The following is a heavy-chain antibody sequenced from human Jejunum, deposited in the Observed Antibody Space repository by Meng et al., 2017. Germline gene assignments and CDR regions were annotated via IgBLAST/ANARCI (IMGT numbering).Heavy chain of an antibody. CDR1: GGSFSGHY. D-gene: IGHD4-11*01. CDR2: IKQDGSEK. CDR3: AREVLTRDDAFEI. V-gene: IGHV3-7*01. Sequence: ETLSLTCAVYGGSFSGHYWTWIRQAPGKGLEWVANIKQDGSEKYYVDSVKGRFTISRDNAKNSLYLQMNSLRAEDTAVYYCAREVLTRDDAFEIWGQGTMVTVSS. J-gene: IGHJ3*02.